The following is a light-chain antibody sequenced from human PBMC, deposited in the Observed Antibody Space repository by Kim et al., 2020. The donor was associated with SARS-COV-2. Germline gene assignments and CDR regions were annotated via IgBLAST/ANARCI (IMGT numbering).Light chain of an antibody. J-gene: IGKJ1*01. Sequence: SPGERATLSCRASQSVGSDLAWYQLKPGQAPRLLIYGTSTRATGVPARFSGSGSGTEFTLTITSVQSEDFAVYYCHQYKNWPPWTFGQGTKVDIK. CDR1: QSVGSD. CDR2: GTS. CDR3: HQYKNWPPWT. V-gene: IGKV3-15*01.